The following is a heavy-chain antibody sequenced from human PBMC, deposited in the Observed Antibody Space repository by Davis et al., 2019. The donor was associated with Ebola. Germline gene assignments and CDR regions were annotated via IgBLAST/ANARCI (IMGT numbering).Heavy chain of an antibody. CDR2: IKSKTDGGTT. J-gene: IGHJ4*02. CDR1: GFTFSSYW. V-gene: IGHV3-15*01. CDR3: TTWWQLVDY. D-gene: IGHD2-15*01. Sequence: GESLKISCAASGFTFSSYWMSWVRQAPGKGLEWVGRIKSKTDGGTTDYAAPVKGRFTISRDDSKNTLYLQMNSLKTEDTAVYYCTTWWQLVDYWGQGTLVTVSS.